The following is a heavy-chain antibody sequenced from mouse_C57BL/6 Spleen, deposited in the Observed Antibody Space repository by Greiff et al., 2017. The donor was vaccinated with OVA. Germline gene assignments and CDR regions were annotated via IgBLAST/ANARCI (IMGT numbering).Heavy chain of an antibody. CDR1: GFTFSDYG. J-gene: IGHJ4*01. D-gene: IGHD1-1*01. Sequence: VQLKESGGGLVKPGGSLKLSCAASGFTFSDYGMHWVRQAPEKGLEWVAYISSGSSTIYYADTVKGRFTISRDNAKNTLFLQMTSLRSEDTAMYYCARDTTEVAPCYYAMDYWGQGTSVTVSS. CDR2: ISSGSSTI. V-gene: IGHV5-17*01. CDR3: ARDTTEVAPCYYAMDY.